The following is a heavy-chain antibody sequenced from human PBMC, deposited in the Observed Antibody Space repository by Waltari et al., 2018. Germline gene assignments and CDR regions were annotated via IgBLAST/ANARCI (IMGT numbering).Heavy chain of an antibody. J-gene: IGHJ6*03. V-gene: IGHV1-69*14. D-gene: IGHD6-19*01. Sequence: QVQLVQSGAEVKKPGSSVKVSCKASGGTFSSYAISWVRQAPGQGLEWMGGIIPSVGTANYAQKFQGRVTITADKATSTAYMELSSLRSEDTAVYYCARIAVAGFGGYYYYMDVWGKGTTVTVSS. CDR2: IIPSVGTA. CDR1: GGTFSSYA. CDR3: ARIAVAGFGGYYYYMDV.